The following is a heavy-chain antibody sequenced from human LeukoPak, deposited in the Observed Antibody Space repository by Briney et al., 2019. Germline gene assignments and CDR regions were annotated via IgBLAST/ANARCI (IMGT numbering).Heavy chain of an antibody. CDR2: IYPGDSDT. D-gene: IGHD3-22*01. Sequence: GESLKISCKGSGYSVTSYWIGWVRQMPGKGLEWMGIIYPGDSDTRYSPSFQGQVTISADKSISTAYLQWSSLKASDTAMYYCARPYRLSSGYYPPDYWGQGTLVTVSS. CDR3: ARPYRLSSGYYPPDY. J-gene: IGHJ4*02. V-gene: IGHV5-51*01. CDR1: GYSVTSYW.